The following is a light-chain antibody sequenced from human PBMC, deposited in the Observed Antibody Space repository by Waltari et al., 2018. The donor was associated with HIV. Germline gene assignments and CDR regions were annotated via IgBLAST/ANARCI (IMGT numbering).Light chain of an antibody. J-gene: IGKJ5*01. CDR2: ESS. Sequence: EVVLTQSPGTVSLSPGERDTLSCRASQSVNTNYLASYQQKPGQAHRLLIYESSGSATGIPDRFSGSGSGTDFTLTISRVEPEDFAVYFCQQYGISPITFGQGTRLE. CDR3: QQYGISPIT. V-gene: IGKV3-20*01. CDR1: QSVNTNY.